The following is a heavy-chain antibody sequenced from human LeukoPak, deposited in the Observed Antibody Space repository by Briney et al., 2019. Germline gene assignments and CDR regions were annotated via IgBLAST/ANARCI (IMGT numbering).Heavy chain of an antibody. V-gene: IGHV3-23*01. CDR2: IAGSDGFT. J-gene: IGHJ4*02. CDR1: GFPFSSYA. Sequence: GGSLRLSCAASGFPFSSYAMSWVRQAPGKGLEWVSVIAGSDGFTQYADSVKGRFTISRDNSKSTLYLQMSNLRAGDTAIYSCAKSPLASCSGVKCYPLDYWGQGTLVTVSS. D-gene: IGHD2-15*01. CDR3: AKSPLASCSGVKCYPLDY.